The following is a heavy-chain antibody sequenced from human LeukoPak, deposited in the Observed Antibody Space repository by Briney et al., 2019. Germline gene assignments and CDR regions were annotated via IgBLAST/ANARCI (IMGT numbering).Heavy chain of an antibody. D-gene: IGHD3-3*01. V-gene: IGHV4-34*01. Sequence: SETLSLTCAVYGGSFSGYYWSWIRQPPGKGLEWIGEINHSGSTSYNPSLKSRVTISVDTSKNQFSLKLSSVTAADTAVYYCARVRRARSYYDFWSGYYTFDPWGQGTLVTVYS. CDR2: INHSGST. CDR3: ARVRRARSYYDFWSGYYTFDP. CDR1: GGSFSGYY. J-gene: IGHJ5*02.